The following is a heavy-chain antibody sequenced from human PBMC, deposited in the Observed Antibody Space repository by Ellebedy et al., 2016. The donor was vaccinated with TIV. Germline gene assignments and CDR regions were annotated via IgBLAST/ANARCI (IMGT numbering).Heavy chain of an antibody. CDR2: TYYRSNWYA. J-gene: IGHJ3*02. CDR3: ARAPAFCGGVAFDI. CDR1: GDSVSSNTAA. D-gene: IGHD2-21*01. Sequence: SQTLSLTXXISGDSVSSNTAAWNWIRQSPSRGLEWLGRTYYRSNWYAEYAVSVKSRITVNADTSKNQLSLQLDSLTPDDTAIYYCARAPAFCGGVAFDIWGQGTVVTVSS. V-gene: IGHV6-1*01.